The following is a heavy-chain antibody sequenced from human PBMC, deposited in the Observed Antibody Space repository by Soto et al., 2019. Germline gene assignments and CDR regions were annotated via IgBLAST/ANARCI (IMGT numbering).Heavy chain of an antibody. CDR3: LRMYHCRRGICPFHY. J-gene: IGHJ4*02. CDR2: IDWDDDK. CDR1: GVLLRTSGMR. D-gene: IGHD2-15*01. V-gene: IGHV2-70*04. Sequence: GPGPTLVHPTRTVTLPCTFSGVLLRTSGMRVSWIRQPPGKALEWLARIDWDDDKLYNSSLKTRLTISKDSSKNQVVLTMTNMDPVDTATYYFLRMYHCRRGICPFHYRGQG.